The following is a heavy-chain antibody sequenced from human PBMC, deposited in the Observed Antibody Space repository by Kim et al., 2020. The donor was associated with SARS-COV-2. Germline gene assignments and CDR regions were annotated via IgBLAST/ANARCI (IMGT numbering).Heavy chain of an antibody. CDR3: AREVGWEQQLVEADYNWFDP. CDR2: INPSGGST. Sequence: ASVKVSCKASGYTFTSYYMHWVRQAPGQGLEWMGIINPSGGSTSYAQKFQGRVTMTRDTSTSTVYMELSSLRSEDTAVYYCAREVGWEQQLVEADYNWFDPWGQGTLVTVSS. V-gene: IGHV1-46*01. D-gene: IGHD6-13*01. J-gene: IGHJ5*02. CDR1: GYTFTSYY.